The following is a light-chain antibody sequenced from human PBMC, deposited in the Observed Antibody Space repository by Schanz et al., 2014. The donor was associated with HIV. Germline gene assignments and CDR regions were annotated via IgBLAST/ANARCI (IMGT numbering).Light chain of an antibody. V-gene: IGKV3-20*01. CDR1: QSLSSNI. CDR2: GAS. CDR3: QQYATSPWT. J-gene: IGKJ1*01. Sequence: EIVLTQSPGTLSLSPGERATLSCWASQSLSSNILAWYQHKPGQAPRLLIYGASSRATGIPDRFSGSGSGTDFTLTISRLEPEDFAVYSCQQYATSPWTFGQGTKVEIK.